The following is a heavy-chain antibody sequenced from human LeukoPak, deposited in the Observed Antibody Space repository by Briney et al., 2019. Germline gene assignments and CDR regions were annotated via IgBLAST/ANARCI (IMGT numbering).Heavy chain of an antibody. CDR3: ARDHSGYSIDY. CDR2: INHSGST. V-gene: IGHV4-34*01. D-gene: IGHD5-12*01. CDR1: GGAFSGYY. J-gene: IGHJ4*02. Sequence: SETLSLTCAVNGGAFSGYYWSWIRQPPGKGLEWIGEINHSGSTNYNPSLKSRVTISVDTSKNQFSLKLSSVTAADTAVYYCARDHSGYSIDYWGQGTLVTVSS.